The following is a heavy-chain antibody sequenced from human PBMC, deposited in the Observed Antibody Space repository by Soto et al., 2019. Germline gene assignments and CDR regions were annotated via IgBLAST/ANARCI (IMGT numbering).Heavy chain of an antibody. V-gene: IGHV1-69*13. D-gene: IGHD3-10*01. CDR2: IIPIFGTA. CDR1: GGTFSSYA. CDR3: ASLAIREYYFDY. J-gene: IGHJ4*02. Sequence: GASVKVSCKASGGTFSSYAISWVRQAPGQGLEWMGGIIPIFGTANYAQKFQGRVTITADESTSTAYMELSSLRSEDTAVYYCASLAIREYYFDYWGQGTLVTVSS.